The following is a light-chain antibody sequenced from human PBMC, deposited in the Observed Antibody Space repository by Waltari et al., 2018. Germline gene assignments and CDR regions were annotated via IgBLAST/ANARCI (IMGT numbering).Light chain of an antibody. CDR2: ASS. Sequence: AIRMTQSPASLSASTGDRVTISCRASQGVSTYLAWYQQTPGKAPSLLIYASSTFESGVPSNFSGSGSGTDFTLTISCLQSEDFATYYCQQYHTYPWTFGQGTKVEI. J-gene: IGKJ1*01. CDR1: QGVSTY. CDR3: QQYHTYPWT. V-gene: IGKV1-8*01.